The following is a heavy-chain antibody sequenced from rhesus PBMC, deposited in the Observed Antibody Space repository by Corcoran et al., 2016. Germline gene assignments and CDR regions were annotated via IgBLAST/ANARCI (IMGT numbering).Heavy chain of an antibody. D-gene: IGHD2-21*01. CDR2: IHPWYGST. Sequence: QEQLVQSGAEVKKPGASVKVSCKASGYIFTRSVISWLRQAPGHGFAWMGGIHPWYGSTSYAQNFQGRVTITADMSTSTVYMELSSLRSEDMAVYYWAAVEVEYCTGSGCYWNYFDYWGQGVLVTVSS. J-gene: IGHJ4*01. CDR1: GYIFTRSV. CDR3: AAVEVEYCTGSGCYWNYFDY. V-gene: IGHV1-70*01.